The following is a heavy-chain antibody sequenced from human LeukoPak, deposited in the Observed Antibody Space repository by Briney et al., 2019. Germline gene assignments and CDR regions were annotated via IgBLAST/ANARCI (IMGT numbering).Heavy chain of an antibody. CDR1: DVSLSGHY. CDR2: IHPSGSA. Sequence: SETLSLTCDVCDVSLSGHYWSWIRQPPGKGLDWIGEIHPSGSANYNPSLKSRVIISVDTSKNQFSLKLTSVTAADTAVYYCARGDDLRKTGYWGQGTLVTVTS. V-gene: IGHV4-34*01. J-gene: IGHJ4*02. CDR3: ARGDDLRKTGY.